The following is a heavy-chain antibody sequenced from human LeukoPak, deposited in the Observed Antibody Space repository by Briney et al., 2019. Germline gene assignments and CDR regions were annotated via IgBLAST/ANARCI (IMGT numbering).Heavy chain of an antibody. D-gene: IGHD4-17*01. CDR1: GFTFSSYS. J-gene: IGHJ4*02. V-gene: IGHV3-21*01. CDR3: ARGHTAVTRHFDF. Sequence: GGSLRLSCAASGFTFSSYSMNWVRQAPGKGLEWVSSISSSSSYIYYGDSVKGRFTISRDNAKNSLYLQMNSLRVEDTAVYYCARGHTAVTRHFDFWGQGTLVTVSS. CDR2: ISSSSSYI.